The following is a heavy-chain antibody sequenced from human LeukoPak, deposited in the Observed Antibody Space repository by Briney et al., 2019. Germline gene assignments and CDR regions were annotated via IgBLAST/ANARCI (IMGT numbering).Heavy chain of an antibody. J-gene: IGHJ4*02. D-gene: IGHD3-3*01. CDR3: ARLIWSGYYSCYFDY. CDR1: GGSFSGYY. Sequence: SETLSLTCAVYGGSFSGYYWSWIRQPPGKGLEWIGEINHSGSTNYNPSLKSRVTISVDTSKNQFSLKLSSVTAADTAVYYCARLIWSGYYSCYFDYWGQGTLVTVSS. CDR2: INHSGST. V-gene: IGHV4-34*01.